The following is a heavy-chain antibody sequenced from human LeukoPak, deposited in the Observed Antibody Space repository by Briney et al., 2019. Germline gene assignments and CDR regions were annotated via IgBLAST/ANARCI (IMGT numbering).Heavy chain of an antibody. V-gene: IGHV3-23*01. D-gene: IGHD2-15*01. CDR1: GFTFNSYA. J-gene: IGHJ4*02. CDR3: AINEKIVPGYFYY. Sequence: WGSLTLTCAASGFTFNSYAWSWVRQAPGKGLEWVSVISGSNGITFYVGSVKGRFTISRDNSKDTLYLQMNSLRAEDMAVYYCAINEKIVPGYFYYWGQGTLVAVSS. CDR2: ISGSNGIT.